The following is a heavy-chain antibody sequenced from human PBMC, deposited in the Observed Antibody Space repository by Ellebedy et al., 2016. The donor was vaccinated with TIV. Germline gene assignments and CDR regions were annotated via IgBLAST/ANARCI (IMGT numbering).Heavy chain of an antibody. J-gene: IGHJ3*02. Sequence: MPSETLSLTCTVSGGSINHYYWGWIRQPPGRGLEWIGHIFYSGSTNYSPSLRGRVTMSVDTSRNQFSLNLNTVTAADTAVYFCARHLSSSTYGRWSAFDIWGQGTMVTVSS. CDR2: IFYSGST. D-gene: IGHD2-2*01. CDR3: ARHLSSSTYGRWSAFDI. V-gene: IGHV4-59*08. CDR1: GGSINHYY.